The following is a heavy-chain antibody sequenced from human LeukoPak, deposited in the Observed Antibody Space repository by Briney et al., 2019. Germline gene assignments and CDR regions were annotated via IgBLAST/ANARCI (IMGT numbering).Heavy chain of an antibody. Sequence: SSVKVSSKASGGTFSSYAISWVRQAPGQGLEWMERIIPIFGTANYAQKFQGRVTITTDESTSTAYMELSSLRSEDTAVYYCAREDYGDRTFDYWGQGTLVTVSS. D-gene: IGHD4-17*01. CDR3: AREDYGDRTFDY. J-gene: IGHJ4*02. V-gene: IGHV1-69*05. CDR1: GGTFSSYA. CDR2: IIPIFGTA.